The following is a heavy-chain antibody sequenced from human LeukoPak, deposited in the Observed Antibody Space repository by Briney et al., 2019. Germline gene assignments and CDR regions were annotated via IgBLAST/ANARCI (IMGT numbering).Heavy chain of an antibody. CDR3: ARDQPSSDIVATIMYYFDY. CDR1: GGTFSSYA. CDR2: IIPIFGIA. D-gene: IGHD5-12*01. J-gene: IGHJ4*02. Sequence: SVKVSCKASGGTFSSYAISWVQQAPGQGLEWMGRIIPIFGIANYAQKFQGRVTITADKSTSTAYMELSSLRSEDTAVYYCARDQPSSDIVATIMYYFDYWGQGTLVTVSS. V-gene: IGHV1-69*04.